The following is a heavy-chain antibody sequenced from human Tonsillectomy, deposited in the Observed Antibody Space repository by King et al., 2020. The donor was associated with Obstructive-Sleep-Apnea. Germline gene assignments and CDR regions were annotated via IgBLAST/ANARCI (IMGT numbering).Heavy chain of an antibody. J-gene: IGHJ4*02. CDR2: ISSSSSTI. V-gene: IGHV3-48*04. D-gene: IGHD4-23*01. CDR3: ARDGGNSVDY. Sequence: VQLVESGGGLVQPGGSLRLSCAASGFTFSSYSMNWVRQAPGKGLEWVSYISSSSSTIYYADSVKGRFTISRDNAKNSLYLQMNILRAEDTAVYYCARDGGNSVDYWGQGTLVTVSS. CDR1: GFTFSSYS.